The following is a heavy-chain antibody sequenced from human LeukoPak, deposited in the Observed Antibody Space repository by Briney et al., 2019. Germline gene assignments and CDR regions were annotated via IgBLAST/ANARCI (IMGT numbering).Heavy chain of an antibody. CDR1: GFTFSSYG. J-gene: IGHJ4*02. CDR3: AKSHTERSYFDY. V-gene: IGHV3-30*18. Sequence: GGSLRLSCAASGFTFSSYGMHWVRQAPGKGLEWVAVISYDGSNKYYADSVKGRFTISRDNSKDTLYLQMNSLRAEDTAVYYCAKSHTERSYFDYWGQGTLVTVSS. CDR2: ISYDGSNK.